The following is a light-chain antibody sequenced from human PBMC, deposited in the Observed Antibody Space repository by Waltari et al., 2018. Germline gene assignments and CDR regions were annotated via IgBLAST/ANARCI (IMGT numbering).Light chain of an antibody. CDR1: QSVSNN. CDR2: AAS. J-gene: IGKJ2*01. V-gene: IGKV3-15*01. Sequence: EIVMTQSPATLSVPPGERATLSCRASQSVSNNLAWYQQKPGQAPRLLFYAASTRASGVPDRFSGSGSGTEFTLTITSLQSEDFAVYYGHQYNNWPRTFGQGTKLEIK. CDR3: HQYNNWPRT.